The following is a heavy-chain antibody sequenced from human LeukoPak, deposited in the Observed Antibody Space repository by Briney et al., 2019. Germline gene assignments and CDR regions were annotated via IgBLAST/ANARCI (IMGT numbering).Heavy chain of an antibody. D-gene: IGHD3-3*01. CDR1: GFTFSRHT. V-gene: IGHV3-21*01. CDR3: ARAERLLEWLLDS. Sequence: GGSLRLSCAASGFTFSRHTMNWVRQAPGKGLEWVSSISSTGSYIYYAESLKGRFTVPRDNAKNYVYLQMNSLRVDDTAVYYCARAERLLEWLLDSWGQGTLVTVSS. J-gene: IGHJ4*02. CDR2: ISSTGSYI.